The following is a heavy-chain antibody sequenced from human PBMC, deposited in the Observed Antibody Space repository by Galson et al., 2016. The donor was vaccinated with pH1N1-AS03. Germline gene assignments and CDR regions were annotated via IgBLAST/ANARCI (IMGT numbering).Heavy chain of an antibody. CDR3: ARGWYDIWTGYLVDPFDY. CDR2: ITSSGGSGSTI. CDR1: GFTLGDYY. V-gene: IGHV3-11*01. J-gene: IGHJ4*02. D-gene: IGHD3-9*01. Sequence: PVRSLRLSCAASGFTLGDYYMSWIRQAPGKGLEWISCITSSGGSGSTIYYADSVKGRFTISRDNAKNSLYLQMNSLRADDTAVYFCARGWYDIWTGYLVDPFDYWGQGALVTVSS.